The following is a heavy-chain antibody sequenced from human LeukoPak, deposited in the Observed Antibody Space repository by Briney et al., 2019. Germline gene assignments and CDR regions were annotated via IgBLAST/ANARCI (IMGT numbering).Heavy chain of an antibody. Sequence: GSLSLSCAASGFTFGNNTLNWVRQAQGKGWEGMGEINHSGSTNYNQSLKSRVTISVDTSKTQFSLKLSSVTAADTAVYYCARVWWELLVFDYWGQGTLVTVSS. CDR1: GFTFGNNT. V-gene: IGHV4-34*01. CDR3: ARVWWELLVFDY. CDR2: INHSGST. J-gene: IGHJ4*02. D-gene: IGHD1-26*01.